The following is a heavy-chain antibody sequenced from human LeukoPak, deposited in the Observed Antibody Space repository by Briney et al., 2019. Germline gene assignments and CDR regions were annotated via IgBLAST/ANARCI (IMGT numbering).Heavy chain of an antibody. CDR3: AKRWGCPSTNCYTQGFDYNYYYMDV. CDR2: ISNSGGST. J-gene: IGHJ6*03. Sequence: GGSLRLSCATSGFTFSSYAMSWVRQAPGKGLEWVSGISNSGGSTYYTDSVKGRFTISRDNSKNTLYLQMSSLRAEDTAVYSCAKRWGCPSTNCYTQGFDYNYYYMDVWGKGTTVTVSS. CDR1: GFTFSSYA. V-gene: IGHV3-23*01. D-gene: IGHD2-2*02.